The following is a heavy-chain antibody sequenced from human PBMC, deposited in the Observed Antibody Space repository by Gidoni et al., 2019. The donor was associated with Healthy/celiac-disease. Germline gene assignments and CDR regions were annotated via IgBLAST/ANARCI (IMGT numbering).Heavy chain of an antibody. CDR2: IWYDGSNK. CDR3: ARDSWAFDI. Sequence: QVQLVESGGGVVQPGRSLSLSCAASGFTFSSYGMHWVRQAPGKGLEWVAVIWYDGSNKYYADSVKGRFTISRDNSKNTLYLQMNSLRAEDTAVYYCARDSWAFDIWGQGTMVTVSS. J-gene: IGHJ3*02. V-gene: IGHV3-33*01. CDR1: GFTFSSYG.